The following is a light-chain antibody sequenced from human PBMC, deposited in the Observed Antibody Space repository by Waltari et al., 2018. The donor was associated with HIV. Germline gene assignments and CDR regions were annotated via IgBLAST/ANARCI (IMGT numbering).Light chain of an antibody. J-gene: IGLJ3*02. CDR1: SGHSTYA. Sequence: QLVLTQSPSASASLGASVKLTCTLSSGHSTYAIAWHQQQPEKGPRYLMKVNSDGSHSKGDGIPDRFSGSSSGSERYLIISSLQSEDEADYYWQTWGTGIRVFGGGTKLTVL. CDR2: VNSDGSH. CDR3: QTWGTGIRV. V-gene: IGLV4-69*01.